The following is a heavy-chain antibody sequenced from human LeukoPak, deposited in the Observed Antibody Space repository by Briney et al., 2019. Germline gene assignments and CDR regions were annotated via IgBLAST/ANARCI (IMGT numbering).Heavy chain of an antibody. CDR3: ARDRPTYYDFWSGYFPPYYYYYGMDV. J-gene: IGHJ6*02. CDR1: GYTFTSYG. V-gene: IGHV1-18*01. D-gene: IGHD3-3*01. Sequence: AASVKVSCKASGYTFTSYGISWVRQAPGQGLEWMGWISAYNGNTNYAQKLQGRVTMTTDTSTSTAYMELRSLRSDDTAVYYCARDRPTYYDFWSGYFPPYYYYYGMDVWGQGTTVTVSS. CDR2: ISAYNGNT.